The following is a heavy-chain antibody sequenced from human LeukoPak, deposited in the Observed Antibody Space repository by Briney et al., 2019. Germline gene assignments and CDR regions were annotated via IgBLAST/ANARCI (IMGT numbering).Heavy chain of an antibody. V-gene: IGHV4-59*01. CDR3: ARDRWSYDY. Sequence: KSSETLSLTCTASGGSISSYYWSWIRQPPGKGLEWIGYIYYSGSTNYNPSLKSRVPISVDTSKNQFSLKLSSVTAADTAVYYCARDRWSYDYWGQGTLVTVSS. CDR1: GGSISSYY. J-gene: IGHJ4*02. CDR2: IYYSGST. D-gene: IGHD2-15*01.